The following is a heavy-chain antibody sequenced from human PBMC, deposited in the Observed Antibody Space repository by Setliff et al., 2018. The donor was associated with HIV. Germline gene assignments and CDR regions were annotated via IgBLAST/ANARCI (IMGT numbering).Heavy chain of an antibody. D-gene: IGHD3-10*01. V-gene: IGHV4-59*08. Sequence: PSETLSLTCTVSGGSITSYYWNWIRQSPGTGLEWIRYIFDSGTTKYNPSVTSRVTISVDASKNQFFLQLISVTAADTAVYYCARQGGYNSPLMVWGQGKLVTVSS. CDR2: IFDSGTT. CDR1: GGSITSYY. CDR3: ARQGGYNSPLMV. J-gene: IGHJ4*02.